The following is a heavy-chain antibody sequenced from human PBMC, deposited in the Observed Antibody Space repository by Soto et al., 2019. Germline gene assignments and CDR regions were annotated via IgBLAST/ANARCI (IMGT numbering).Heavy chain of an antibody. CDR1: GGSINSGGHY. V-gene: IGHV4-31*03. Sequence: QVQLQESGPGLVKPSQTLSLTCSVSGGSINSGGHYWSWIRQHPGKGLEWIGHIYKTGSTDFNPSLKDRLTISIDTSKNQFSLSQRSVTDADTAVYYCARDRIQFSVDVWGQGTTVTVSS. CDR3: ARDRIQFSVDV. D-gene: IGHD5-18*01. J-gene: IGHJ6*02. CDR2: IYKTGST.